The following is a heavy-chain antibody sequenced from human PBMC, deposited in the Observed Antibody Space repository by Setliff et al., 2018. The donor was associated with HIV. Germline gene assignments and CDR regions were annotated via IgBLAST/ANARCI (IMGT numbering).Heavy chain of an antibody. D-gene: IGHD3-3*02. V-gene: IGHV4-4*08. CDR2: IYSSGST. J-gene: IGHJ4*02. Sequence: PSETLSLTCSVAGGSISSYYWSWIRQPPGKGLECSGYIYSSGSTNYNPSLKSRVTISVDTSKNQLSLKLRSVTAADTAVYFCARDRALRFSRSPSFYYFDSWGQGALVTVSS. CDR1: GGSISSYY. CDR3: ARDRALRFSRSPSFYYFDS.